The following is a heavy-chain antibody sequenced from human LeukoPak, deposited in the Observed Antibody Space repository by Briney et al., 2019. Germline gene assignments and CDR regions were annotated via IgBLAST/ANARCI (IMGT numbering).Heavy chain of an antibody. D-gene: IGHD2-2*01. J-gene: IGHJ3*02. V-gene: IGHV4-34*01. Sequence: SETLSLTCAVYGGSFNGYYWSWIRQPPGKGLEWIGEINHSGSTNYNPSLKSRVTISVDTSKNQFSLKLSSVTAADTAVYYCASTSLIVVVPAAHDAFDIWGQGTMVTVSS. CDR3: ASTSLIVVVPAAHDAFDI. CDR2: INHSGST. CDR1: GGSFNGYY.